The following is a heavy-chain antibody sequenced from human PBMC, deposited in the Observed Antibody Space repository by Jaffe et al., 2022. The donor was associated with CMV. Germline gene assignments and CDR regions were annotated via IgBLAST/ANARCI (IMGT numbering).Heavy chain of an antibody. CDR3: ARQFPMVGAFDI. J-gene: IGHJ3*02. CDR1: GGSISSSSYY. V-gene: IGHV4-39*01. Sequence: QLQLQESGPGLVKPSETLSLTCTVSGGSISSSSYYWGWIRQPPGKGLEWIGSIYYSGSTYYNPSLKSRVTISVDTSKNQFSLKLSSVTAADTAVYYCARQFPMVGAFDIWGQGTMVTVSS. CDR2: IYYSGST. D-gene: IGHD3-10*01.